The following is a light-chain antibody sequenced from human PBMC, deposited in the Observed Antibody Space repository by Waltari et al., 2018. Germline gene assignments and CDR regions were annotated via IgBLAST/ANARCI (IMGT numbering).Light chain of an antibody. V-gene: IGLV1-47*01. CDR2: KTN. Sequence: QSVLTQPPSASGSPGQRVSISCSGSGSNIGGNYVYWYQQFPGSAPKVLLYKTNPRPSGVPARFSGSKSGTSGSLSSSGLRSEDEAEYYCASWDDDVSGVVFGGGTKLTVL. CDR3: ASWDDDVSGVV. J-gene: IGLJ2*01. CDR1: GSNIGGNY.